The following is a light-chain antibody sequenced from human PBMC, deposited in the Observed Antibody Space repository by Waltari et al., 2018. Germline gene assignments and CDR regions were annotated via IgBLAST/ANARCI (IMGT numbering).Light chain of an antibody. CDR1: SGHSSNV. CDR2: VNSDGSH. J-gene: IGLJ3*02. Sequence: QLVLTQSPSASASLGASVKLTCTLSSGHSSNVIAWLQQQPEKGPRYLMKVNSDGSHSKGDEIPDRFSGSSSGTARYLTVSSLQSEDEADYYCQPGGHGTWVFGGGTNLTVL. CDR3: QPGGHGTWV. V-gene: IGLV4-69*01.